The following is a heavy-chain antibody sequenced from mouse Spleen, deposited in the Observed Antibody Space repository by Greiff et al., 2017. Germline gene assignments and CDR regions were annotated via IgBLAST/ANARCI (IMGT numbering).Heavy chain of an antibody. D-gene: IGHD1-1*01. CDR3: ARLEIYYYGSSPYYYAMDY. J-gene: IGHJ4*01. CDR1: GYTSTSYW. V-gene: IGHV1-64*01. Sequence: VQLQQPGAELVKPGASVKLSCKASGYTSTSYWMHWVKQRPGQGLEWIGMIHPNSGSTNYNEKFKSKATLTVDKSSSTAYMQLSSLTSEDSAVYYCARLEIYYYGSSPYYYAMDYWGQGTSVTVSS. CDR2: IHPNSGST.